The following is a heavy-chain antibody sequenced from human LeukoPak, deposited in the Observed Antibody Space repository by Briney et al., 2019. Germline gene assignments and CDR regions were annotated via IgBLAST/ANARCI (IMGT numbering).Heavy chain of an antibody. CDR1: GFTCSSYG. CDR2: IWYDGSNE. D-gene: IGHD3-22*01. CDR3: AREVLDYFDTSGPVDY. J-gene: IGHJ4*02. Sequence: GGSLRLSCAASGFTCSSYGMHWVRRAPGKGLEWVAVIWYDGSNEHYADSVKGRFIISRDNSKNTLYLQMNSLSAEDTAVYYCAREVLDYFDTSGPVDYWGQGTLVTVSS. V-gene: IGHV3-33*01.